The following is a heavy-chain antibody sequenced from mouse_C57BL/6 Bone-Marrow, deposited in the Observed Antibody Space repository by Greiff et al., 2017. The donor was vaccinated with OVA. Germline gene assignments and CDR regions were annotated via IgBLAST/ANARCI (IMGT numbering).Heavy chain of an antibody. D-gene: IGHD1-1*01. Sequence: QVQLQQPGAEFVKPGASVKLSCKASGYTFTNYYIQWIKQRPGQGLEWIGEIDPSDSYTNYNQKFKGKATLTVDTSSRTAYMQLSSLKSEDSAVYYCGSWDFAYWGQGTLVTVSA. CDR2: IDPSDSYT. J-gene: IGHJ3*01. CDR1: GYTFTNYY. V-gene: IGHV1-50*01. CDR3: GSWDFAY.